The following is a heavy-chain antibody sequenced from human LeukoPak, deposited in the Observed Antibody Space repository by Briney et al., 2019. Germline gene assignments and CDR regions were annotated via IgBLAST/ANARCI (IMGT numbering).Heavy chain of an antibody. V-gene: IGHV3-23*01. D-gene: IGHD2-15*01. J-gene: IGHJ4*02. CDR2: TSGSGDDT. Sequence: GGSLRLSCVASGFTFSSYGMSWVRQAPGKGLEWVSSTSGSGDDTYYADSVKGRFTLSRDNSKNTLYLQMNSLRSDDTAVYYCAKKRSSGGATQFDYWGQGTLVTVSS. CDR1: GFTFSSYG. CDR3: AKKRSSGGATQFDY.